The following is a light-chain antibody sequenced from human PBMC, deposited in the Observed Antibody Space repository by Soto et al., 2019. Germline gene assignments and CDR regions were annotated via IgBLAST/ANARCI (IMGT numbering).Light chain of an antibody. V-gene: IGKV1-5*01. CDR2: DAS. J-gene: IGKJ1*01. CDR1: QSIGSS. CDR3: QQYNGYSRT. Sequence: DIQMTQSPSTLSASVGDRVTITCRASQSIGSSLAWYQQKPGKAPNLLISDASSLERGVPSRFGGSGSGTEFTLSIHSLQPDDFATYYCQQYNGYSRTFGQGTKVEIK.